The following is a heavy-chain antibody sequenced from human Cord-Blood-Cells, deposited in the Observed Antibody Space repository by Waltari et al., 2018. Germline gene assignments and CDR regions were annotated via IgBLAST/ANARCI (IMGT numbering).Heavy chain of an antibody. CDR3: AFDLVATIQQMA. V-gene: IGHV1-69*06. CDR1: GGTFSRYA. J-gene: IGHJ4*02. Sequence: QLQLVQSGAEVKKPGSSVKVSCKASGGTFSRYAISWVRQAPGQGLEGMGGIIPIFGTANYAQKFQGRVTITADKSTSTAYMELSSLRSEDTAVYYCAFDLVATIQQMAWGQGTLVTVSS. D-gene: IGHD5-12*01. CDR2: IIPIFGTA.